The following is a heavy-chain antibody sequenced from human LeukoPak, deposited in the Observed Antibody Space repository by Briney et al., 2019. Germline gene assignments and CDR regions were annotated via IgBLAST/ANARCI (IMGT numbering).Heavy chain of an antibody. V-gene: IGHV4-38-2*02. Sequence: SETLSLTCTVSGYSISTGYYWDWIRQPPGKGLEWIGTFCHGGSTYYNPSLKSRVTISVDTSKNQFSLNLTSVTAADTAVYYCARGFRGASFDYWGQGTLVTVSS. J-gene: IGHJ4*02. CDR2: FCHGGST. CDR1: GYSISTGYY. CDR3: ARGFRGASFDY. D-gene: IGHD1-26*01.